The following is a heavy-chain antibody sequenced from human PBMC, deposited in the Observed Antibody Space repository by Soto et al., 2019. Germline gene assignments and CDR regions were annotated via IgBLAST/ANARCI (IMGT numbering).Heavy chain of an antibody. CDR2: INSDGSST. D-gene: IGHD6-19*01. J-gene: IGHJ4*02. CDR3: ARASIAVAGIVGY. Sequence: GGSLRLSCAASGFTFSSYWMHWVRQAPGKGLVWVSRINSDGSSTSHADSVKGRFTISRDNAKNTLYLQMNSLRAEDTAVYYCARASIAVAGIVGYWGQGTLVTSPQ. CDR1: GFTFSSYW. V-gene: IGHV3-74*01.